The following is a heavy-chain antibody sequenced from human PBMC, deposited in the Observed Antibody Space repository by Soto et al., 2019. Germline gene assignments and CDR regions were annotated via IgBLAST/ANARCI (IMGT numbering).Heavy chain of an antibody. CDR2: INHGGSP. CDR3: ARGPEYYYGGSGYVDY. D-gene: IGHD3-22*01. CDR1: GGSFSGYY. V-gene: IGHV4-34*01. J-gene: IGHJ4*02. Sequence: SETLSLTCAVYGGSFSGYYWSWIRQPPGKGLEWIGEINHGGSPTYNPSLKSRVTISLDTSKNHFSLKLNSVTAADTSVYYCARGPEYYYGGSGYVDYWGQGTLVTVSS.